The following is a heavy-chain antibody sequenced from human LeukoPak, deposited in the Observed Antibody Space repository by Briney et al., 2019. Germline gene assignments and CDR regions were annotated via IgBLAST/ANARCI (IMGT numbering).Heavy chain of an antibody. Sequence: ASVKVSCKASGYTFTDYYVHWVRQAPGQGLEWMGWINPNSGDTNYAQKFQGRVTMTRDTSISTAYLDLSSLKSDGTAVYYCARDRRELRYVDWLLDYWGQGTLVTVSS. CDR2: INPNSGDT. CDR1: GYTFTDYY. V-gene: IGHV1-2*02. D-gene: IGHD3-9*01. CDR3: ARDRRELRYVDWLLDY. J-gene: IGHJ4*02.